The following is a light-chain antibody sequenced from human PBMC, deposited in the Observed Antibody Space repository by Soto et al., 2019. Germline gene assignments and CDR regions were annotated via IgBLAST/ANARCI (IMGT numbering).Light chain of an antibody. CDR2: STN. J-gene: IGLJ2*01. Sequence: CAASTGAVASGHSPNWFQQKAGQAPRALIYSTNNKHSWTPARFSGSLLGDKAALTLSGVQPEDEAEYYCLLHYGDAVVFGGGTKVTVL. CDR3: LLHYGDAVV. V-gene: IGLV7-43*01. CDR1: TGAVASGHS.